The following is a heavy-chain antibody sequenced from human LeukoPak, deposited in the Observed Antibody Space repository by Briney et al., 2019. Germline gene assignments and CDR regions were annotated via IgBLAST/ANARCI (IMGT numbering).Heavy chain of an antibody. CDR3: AKDDGLHNFDY. D-gene: IGHD4-11*01. CDR1: GFTFNSYD. CDR2: MGSNI. V-gene: IGHV3-23*01. J-gene: IGHJ4*02. Sequence: GGSLRLSCAASGFTFNSYDMSWVRQAPGKGLEWVSAMGSNIYYADSVKGRFTISRDDSKNTLYLQMNSLRLEDTAVYYCAKDDGLHNFDYWGQGTLVTVSS.